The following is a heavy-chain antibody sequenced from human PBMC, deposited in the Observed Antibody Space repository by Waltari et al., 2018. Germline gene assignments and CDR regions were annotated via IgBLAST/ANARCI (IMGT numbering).Heavy chain of an antibody. J-gene: IGHJ6*03. D-gene: IGHD1-20*01. CDR3: ARRHGMADRYFYYYYMDV. CDR2: IIPILGIA. CDR1: GGTFSSYA. V-gene: IGHV1-69*04. Sequence: QVQLVQSGAGVKKPGSSVKVSCTASGGTFSSYAIPWVRQAPGQGLEWMGGIIPILGIANYAQKFQGRVTITADESTNSAYMELSSLRSEDTAVYYCARRHGMADRYFYYYYMDVWGKGTTVTVSS.